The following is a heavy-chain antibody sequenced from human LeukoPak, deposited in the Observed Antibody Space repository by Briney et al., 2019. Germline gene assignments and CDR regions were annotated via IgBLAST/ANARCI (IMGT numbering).Heavy chain of an antibody. D-gene: IGHD3-10*01. Sequence: SETLSLTCAVSGGSISSGGYSWSWIRQPPGKGLEWIGYIYYSGSTYYNPSLKSRVTISVDTSKNQFSLKLSSVTAADTAVYYCARGLLYYYGSGSYYIDAFDIWGQGTMVTVSS. CDR1: GGSISSGGYS. CDR3: ARGLLYYYGSGSYYIDAFDI. J-gene: IGHJ3*02. V-gene: IGHV4-30-4*07. CDR2: IYYSGST.